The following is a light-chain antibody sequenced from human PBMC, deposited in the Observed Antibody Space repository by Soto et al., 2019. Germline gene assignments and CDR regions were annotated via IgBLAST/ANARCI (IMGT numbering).Light chain of an antibody. Sequence: AIQLTQSPSSLSASLGDRVTITCRASQGIRNDVSWYQQKPGKAPNFLIFAASNLQSGVPSRFSGSGSGTDFTLTITSLQPEDFATYYCLQDYNYPSTFGQGTKVEIK. J-gene: IGKJ1*01. CDR1: QGIRND. CDR2: AAS. CDR3: LQDYNYPST. V-gene: IGKV1-6*01.